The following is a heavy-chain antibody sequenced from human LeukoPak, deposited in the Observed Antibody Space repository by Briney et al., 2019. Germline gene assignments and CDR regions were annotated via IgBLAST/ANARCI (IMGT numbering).Heavy chain of an antibody. CDR1: GYTFTSYA. CDR3: ARDLGGTHLYYFDY. Sequence: GASVKVSCKASGYTFTSYAMHWVRQAPGQRLEWMGWINAGNGNTKYSQEFQGRVTITRDTSASTAYMELSSLRSEDMAVYYCARDLGGTHLYYFDYWGQGTLVTVSS. V-gene: IGHV1-3*03. D-gene: IGHD3/OR15-3a*01. J-gene: IGHJ4*02. CDR2: INAGNGNT.